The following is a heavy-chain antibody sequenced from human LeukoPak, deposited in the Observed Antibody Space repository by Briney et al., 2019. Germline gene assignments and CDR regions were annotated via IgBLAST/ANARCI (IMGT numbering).Heavy chain of an antibody. J-gene: IGHJ4*02. D-gene: IGHD1-26*01. V-gene: IGHV3-23*01. CDR1: GFTFNNYV. CDR2: IGGSGGIK. CDR3: AKIVGATPVDY. Sequence: GGSLRLSCAASGFTFNNYVMSWVRQAPGKGLEWVSAIGGSGGIKFYSDSVKGRFTVSRDNSKNTLYLQMNILRAEDTAVYYCAKIVGATPVDYWGQGTLVTVSS.